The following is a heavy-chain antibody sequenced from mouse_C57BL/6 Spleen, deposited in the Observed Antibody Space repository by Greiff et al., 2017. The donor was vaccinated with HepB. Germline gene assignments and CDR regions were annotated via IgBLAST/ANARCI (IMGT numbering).Heavy chain of an antibody. V-gene: IGHV1-15*01. Sequence: QVQLQQSGAELVRPGASVTLSCKASGYTFTDYEMHWVKQTPVHGLEWIGAIDPETGGTAYNQKFKGKAILTADKSSSTAYMELRSLTSEDSAVYYCTRKTLITTVVATYPFDYWGQGTTLTVSS. CDR3: TRKTLITTVVATYPFDY. CDR1: GYTFTDYE. CDR2: IDPETGGT. D-gene: IGHD1-1*01. J-gene: IGHJ2*01.